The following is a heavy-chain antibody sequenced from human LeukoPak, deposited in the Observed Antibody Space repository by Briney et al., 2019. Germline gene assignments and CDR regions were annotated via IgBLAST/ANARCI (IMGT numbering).Heavy chain of an antibody. J-gene: IGHJ3*02. CDR3: AKGGSGWPHDAFNI. Sequence: GGSLRLSCAVSGFTFSSFAFSWVRQTPGKGLECVSAVSGSGGSTYYADSMKGRFTISRDNSKNTLYLQMNSLRAEDTAVYYCAKGGSGWPHDAFNIWGQGTMVTVSS. CDR1: GFTFSSFA. V-gene: IGHV3-23*01. D-gene: IGHD6-19*01. CDR2: VSGSGGST.